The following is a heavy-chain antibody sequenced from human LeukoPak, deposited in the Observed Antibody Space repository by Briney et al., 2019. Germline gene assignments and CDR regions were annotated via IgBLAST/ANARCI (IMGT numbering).Heavy chain of an antibody. J-gene: IGHJ6*02. D-gene: IGHD4-17*01. Sequence: PGGSLRLSCAASGFTFSSYGMHWVRQAPGKGLEWVAVISYDGSNKYYADSVKGRFTISRDNSKNTLYLQMNSLRAEDTAVYYCAKVSTVTTQYYYYYGMDVWGQGTTVTVSS. CDR3: AKVSTVTTQYYYYYGMDV. V-gene: IGHV3-30*18. CDR2: ISYDGSNK. CDR1: GFTFSSYG.